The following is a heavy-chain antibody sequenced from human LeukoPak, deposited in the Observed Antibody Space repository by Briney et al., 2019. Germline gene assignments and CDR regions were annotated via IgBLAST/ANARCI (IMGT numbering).Heavy chain of an antibody. V-gene: IGHV3-30*01. D-gene: IGHD6-6*01. CDR1: GFTFSSYA. J-gene: IGHJ6*03. CDR2: ISYDGSNK. Sequence: PGGSLRLSCAASGFTFSSYAMHWVRQAPGKGLEWVAVISYDGSNKYYADSVKGRFTISRDNSKNTLYLQMNSLRAEDTAVYYCARDPIRGGVYSSSSALHYYYYMDVWGKGTTVTVSS. CDR3: ARDPIRGGVYSSSSALHYYYYMDV.